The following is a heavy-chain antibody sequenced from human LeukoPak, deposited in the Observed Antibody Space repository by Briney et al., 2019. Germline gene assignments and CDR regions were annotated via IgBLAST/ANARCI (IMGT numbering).Heavy chain of an antibody. D-gene: IGHD5-12*01. CDR1: GYTFTGYY. Sequence: GASVKVSCKASGYTFTGYYMRWVRQAPGQGLEWMGRINPNSGGTNYAQKFQGRVTMTRDTSISTAYMELSRLRSDDTAVYYCAKNSYSGYDLRGPWGQGTLVTVSS. J-gene: IGHJ5*02. V-gene: IGHV1-2*06. CDR3: AKNSYSGYDLRGP. CDR2: INPNSGGT.